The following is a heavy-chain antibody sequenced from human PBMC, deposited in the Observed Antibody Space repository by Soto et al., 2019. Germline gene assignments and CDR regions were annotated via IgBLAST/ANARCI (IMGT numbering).Heavy chain of an antibody. J-gene: IGHJ6*02. Sequence: PSETLSLTCTVSGGSISSGDYYWSWIRQPPGKGLEWIGYIYYSGSTYYNPSLKSRVTISVDTSKNQFSLKLSSVTAADTAVYYCARGLSLGSGYYYYYGMDVWGQGTTVTVSS. D-gene: IGHD3-10*01. CDR2: IYYSGST. V-gene: IGHV4-30-4*01. CDR3: ARGLSLGSGYYYYYGMDV. CDR1: GGSISSGDYY.